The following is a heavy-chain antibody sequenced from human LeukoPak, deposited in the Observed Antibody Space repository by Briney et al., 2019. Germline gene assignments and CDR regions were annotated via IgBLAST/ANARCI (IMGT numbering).Heavy chain of an antibody. J-gene: IGHJ4*02. D-gene: IGHD3-22*01. V-gene: IGHV3-7*01. CDR1: GFTFSSYW. CDR2: IKQDGSEK. CDR3: ARDQRGRTGSIMMAVLITGFDY. Sequence: GGSLRLSCAASGFTFSSYWMSWVRQAPGKGLEWVANIKQDGSEKYYVDSVKGRFTISRDNSKNTLYLQMNSLRAEDTAVYYCARDQRGRTGSIMMAVLITGFDYWGQGTLVTVSS.